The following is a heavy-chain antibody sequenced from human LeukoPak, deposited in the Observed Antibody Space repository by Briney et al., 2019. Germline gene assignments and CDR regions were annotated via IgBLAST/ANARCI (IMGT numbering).Heavy chain of an antibody. D-gene: IGHD3-22*01. CDR1: GYTFTGYY. CDR2: INPNSGGA. Sequence: GASVKVSCKASGYTFTGYYMHWVRQAPGQGLEWMGCINPNSGGADYARKFQGRVTMTRDTSISTAYMELTRLRSDDTAVYYCAKVYYDRAFDYWGQGTLVAVSS. CDR3: AKVYYDRAFDY. V-gene: IGHV1-2*02. J-gene: IGHJ4*02.